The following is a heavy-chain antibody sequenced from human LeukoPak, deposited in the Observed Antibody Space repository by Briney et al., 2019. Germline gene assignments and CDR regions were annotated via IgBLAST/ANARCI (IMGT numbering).Heavy chain of an antibody. Sequence: GGSLRLSCAASGFTFSSYAMSWVRQAPGKGLEWVSTISNSDGKTYYADSVKGRFTISIDNSKNTMYVQMNSLTAEDTAIYYCAKATGNLGNWGQGTLVTVSS. D-gene: IGHD1-1*01. CDR3: AKATGNLGN. J-gene: IGHJ4*02. CDR2: ISNSDGKT. V-gene: IGHV3-23*01. CDR1: GFTFSSYA.